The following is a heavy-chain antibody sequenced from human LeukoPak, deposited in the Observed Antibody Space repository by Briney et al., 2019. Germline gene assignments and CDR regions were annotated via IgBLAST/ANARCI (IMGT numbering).Heavy chain of an antibody. Sequence: GASVKVSCKVSGYTLTELSMHWVRQAPGKGLEWMGGFDPEDGETIYAQKFQGRVTMTEDTSTDTAYMELSSLRSEDTAVYYCATDLFESRGSINDYWGQGTLVTVSS. D-gene: IGHD3-10*01. CDR2: FDPEDGET. CDR3: ATDLFESRGSINDY. CDR1: GYTLTELS. J-gene: IGHJ4*02. V-gene: IGHV1-24*01.